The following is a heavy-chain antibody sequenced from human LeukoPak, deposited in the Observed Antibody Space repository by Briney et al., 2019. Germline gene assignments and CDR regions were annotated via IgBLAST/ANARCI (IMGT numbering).Heavy chain of an antibody. CDR2: ISAYNGNT. CDR3: ARDDLDYYGSGSYFDY. CDR1: GYTFTSYA. Sequence: ASVKVSCKASGYTFTSYAMNWVRQAPGQGLEWMGWISAYNGNTNYAQKLQGRVTMTTDTSTSTAYMELRSLRSDDTAVYYCARDDLDYYGSGSYFDYWGQGTLVTVSS. V-gene: IGHV1-18*01. D-gene: IGHD3-10*01. J-gene: IGHJ4*02.